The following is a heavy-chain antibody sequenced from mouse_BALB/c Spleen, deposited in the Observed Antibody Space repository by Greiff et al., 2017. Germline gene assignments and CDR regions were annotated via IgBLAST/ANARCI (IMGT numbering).Heavy chain of an antibody. CDR1: GYTFTNYW. J-gene: IGHJ4*01. CDR3: APYYGPEGYAMDY. D-gene: IGHD2-10*01. CDR2: IYPGGGYT. Sequence: SGAELVRPGTSVKISCKASGYTFTNYWLGWVKQRPGHGLEWIGDIYPGGGYTNYNEKFKGKATLTADTSSSTAYMQLSSLTSEDSAVYFCAPYYGPEGYAMDYWGQGTSVTVSS. V-gene: IGHV1-63*02.